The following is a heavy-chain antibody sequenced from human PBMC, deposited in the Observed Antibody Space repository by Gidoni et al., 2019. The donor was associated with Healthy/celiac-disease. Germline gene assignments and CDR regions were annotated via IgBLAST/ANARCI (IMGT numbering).Heavy chain of an antibody. D-gene: IGHD6-13*01. V-gene: IGHV2-70*01. Sequence: QVTLRESDPALVKPTQTLTLTCTLSGLPLSTSGMCVSWIRQPPGKALEWLALIDWDDDKYYCTSLKTRLTISKDTCKNQVVLTMTNMDPVDTATYYCARSATYSSSWEGFDPWGQGTLVTVSS. CDR3: ARSATYSSSWEGFDP. CDR1: GLPLSTSGMC. J-gene: IGHJ5*02. CDR2: IDWDDDK.